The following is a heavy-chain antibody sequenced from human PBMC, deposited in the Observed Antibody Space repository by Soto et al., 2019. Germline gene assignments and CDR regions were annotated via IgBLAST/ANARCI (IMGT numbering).Heavy chain of an antibody. J-gene: IGHJ4*02. V-gene: IGHV4-38-2*01. Sequence: SETLSVTYGVSGCSISSGYYWGWIRQPPGKGLEWIGIIYHSGSTYYNPSLKSRVTISVDTSKNQFSLKLSSVTAADTAVYYCARGRYSSGWYLYSYFDYWGQGTLVTVSS. D-gene: IGHD6-19*01. CDR1: GCSISSGYY. CDR2: IYHSGST. CDR3: ARGRYSSGWYLYSYFDY.